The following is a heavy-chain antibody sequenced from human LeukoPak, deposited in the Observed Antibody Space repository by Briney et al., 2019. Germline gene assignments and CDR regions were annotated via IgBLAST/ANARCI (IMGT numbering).Heavy chain of an antibody. CDR2: ISSSSSYI. J-gene: IGHJ6*02. CDR1: GFTFSSYS. D-gene: IGHD2-2*01. Sequence: PGGSLRLSCAASGFTFSSYSMNWVRQAPGKGLEWVSSISSSSSYIYYADSVKGRFTISRDNAKNSLYLQMNSLRAEDTAVCYCARAGDIVVVPASDGMDVWGQGTTVTVSS. CDR3: ARAGDIVVVPASDGMDV. V-gene: IGHV3-21*01.